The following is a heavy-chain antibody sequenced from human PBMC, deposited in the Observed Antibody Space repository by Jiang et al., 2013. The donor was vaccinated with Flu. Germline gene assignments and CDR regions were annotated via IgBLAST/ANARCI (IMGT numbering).Heavy chain of an antibody. Sequence: VQLLESGGGVVQPGTSLRLSCVASGFTFSRFGMHWVRQAPGQGLEWVAVIWFDGGTKYYSQPVRGRFTISRDNSKNTVYLEMSSLRAEDTALYYCVRTADLDLGLDYWGQGALVTVSS. D-gene: IGHD1-1*01. V-gene: IGHV3-33*01. CDR2: IWFDGGTK. J-gene: IGHJ4*02. CDR3: VRTADLDLGLDY. CDR1: GFTFSRFG.